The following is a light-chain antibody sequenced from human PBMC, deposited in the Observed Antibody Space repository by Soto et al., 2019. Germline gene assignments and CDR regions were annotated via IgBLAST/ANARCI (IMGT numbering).Light chain of an antibody. CDR2: WAS. CDR1: QSVLYSSNNKNY. J-gene: IGKJ2*01. CDR3: QQYYSTPRYT. V-gene: IGKV4-1*01. Sequence: DIVMTQSPDSLAVSLGERATIKCKSSQSVLYSSNNKNYLAWYQQKPGQPPRLLIYWASTRESGDPDRYSGSGSGTDFTLTISSLQAEEVAVYYCQQYYSTPRYTFGQGKKLEIK.